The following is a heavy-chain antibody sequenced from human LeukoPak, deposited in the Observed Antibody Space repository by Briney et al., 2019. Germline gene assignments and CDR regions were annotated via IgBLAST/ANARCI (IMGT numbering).Heavy chain of an antibody. CDR1: GFTFSSYW. CDR2: IKQDGSEK. Sequence: PGGSLRLSCAASGFTFSSYWMSWVRQAPGKGLEWVANIKQDGSEKYYVDSVKGRFTISRDNAKNSLNLQMNSLRAEDTAVYYCARVSGYDLWNYYMDVWGKGTTVTVSS. D-gene: IGHD5-12*01. J-gene: IGHJ6*03. CDR3: ARVSGYDLWNYYMDV. V-gene: IGHV3-7*04.